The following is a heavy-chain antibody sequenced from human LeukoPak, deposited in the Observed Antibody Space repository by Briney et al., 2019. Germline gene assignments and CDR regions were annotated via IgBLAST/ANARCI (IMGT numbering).Heavy chain of an antibody. D-gene: IGHD3-22*01. Sequence: GGSLRPSCAASGFIFSSYEMNWVRQAPGKGLEWISYISISGTTIYYAESVKGRFTISRDNTKNSLYLQMNSLRAEDTAVYYCVRGGGSAYKYNAFDIWGQGTMVTGSS. CDR3: VRGGGSAYKYNAFDI. CDR2: ISISGTTI. V-gene: IGHV3-48*03. CDR1: GFIFSSYE. J-gene: IGHJ3*02.